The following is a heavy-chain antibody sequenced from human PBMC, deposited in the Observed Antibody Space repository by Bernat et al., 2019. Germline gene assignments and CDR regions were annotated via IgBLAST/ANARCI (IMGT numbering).Heavy chain of an antibody. Sequence: EVQLVESGGGLVQPGRSLRLSCAASGFTFDDYAMHWVRQAPGKGLEWVSGISWDSGSTGYADSVKGRFTISRDNAKNSLSLKMNSLRAEDTALCYCAKIRDGSGYYPAAFDIWGQGTMVTVSS. D-gene: IGHD3-22*01. CDR1: GFTFDDYA. V-gene: IGHV3-9*01. CDR3: AKIRDGSGYYPAAFDI. CDR2: ISWDSGST. J-gene: IGHJ3*02.